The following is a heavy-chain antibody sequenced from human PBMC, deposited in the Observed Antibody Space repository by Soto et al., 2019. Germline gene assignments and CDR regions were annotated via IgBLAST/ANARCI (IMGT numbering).Heavy chain of an antibody. CDR1: GGSITSDYSC. Sequence: PSVTLSVTRTVAGGSITSDYSCRNWIRQPPGEGLEWIGHIFDSGTTYTNPSLRSQVAISLDTSKNHFSLTLSSVTAADTAVYYCARGPSGDKVHYWGQGALVTVSS. J-gene: IGHJ4*02. CDR3: ARGPSGDKVHY. D-gene: IGHD7-27*01. V-gene: IGHV4-30-4*01. CDR2: IFDSGTT.